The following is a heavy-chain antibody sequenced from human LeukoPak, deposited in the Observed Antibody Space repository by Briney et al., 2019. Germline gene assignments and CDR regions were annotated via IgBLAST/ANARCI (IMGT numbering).Heavy chain of an antibody. V-gene: IGHV3-23*01. CDR1: GFTFSIYV. CDR2: ISDSGGNT. CDR3: AKIPPGPTC. Sequence: PGGSLRLSCAASGFTFSIYVMSWVRQTPGKGLEWVSSISDSGGNTYYADSVKGRFTISRDNSKNTLYLQMNSLRAEDTAVYFCAKIPPGPTCWGQGTLVTVSS. J-gene: IGHJ4*02.